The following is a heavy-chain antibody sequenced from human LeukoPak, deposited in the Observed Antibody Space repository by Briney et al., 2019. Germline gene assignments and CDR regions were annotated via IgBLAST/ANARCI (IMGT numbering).Heavy chain of an antibody. V-gene: IGHV3-30*04. D-gene: IGHD2-21*01. J-gene: IGHJ4*02. CDR3: ARDPLGDSTYYFDY. CDR1: GFTFSGFA. CDR2: ISYDGSNE. Sequence: GSLRLSCAASGFTFSGFAMHWVRQAPGKGLEWVAVISYDGSNEYYADSVKGRFTISRDNSKNTLYLQMNSLRAEDTAVYYCARDPLGDSTYYFDYWGQGALVTVSS.